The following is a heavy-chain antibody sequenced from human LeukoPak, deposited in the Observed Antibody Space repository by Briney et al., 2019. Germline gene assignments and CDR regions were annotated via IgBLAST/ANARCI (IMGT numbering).Heavy chain of an antibody. CDR1: GFTVSSNY. Sequence: GWSLTLSRVACGFTVSSNYMRWVRQAAGKGLAWVAVIYSGGRKNYVESVKGRVTIYSYNSKNTLYLQMNSLRAEDTAVYYSERERDRGVTSPYFDHWGQGTLVTVSS. J-gene: IGHJ4*02. V-gene: IGHV3-66*01. D-gene: IGHD2-21*02. CDR3: ERERDRGVTSPYFDH. CDR2: IYSGGRK.